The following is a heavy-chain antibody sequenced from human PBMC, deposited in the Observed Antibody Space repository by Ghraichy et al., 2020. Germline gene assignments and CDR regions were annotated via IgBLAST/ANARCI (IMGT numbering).Heavy chain of an antibody. Sequence: GGSLRLSCAASGFTFSSYSMNWVRQAPGKGLEWVSSISSSSSYIYYADSVKGRFTISRDNAKNSLYLQMNSLRAEDTAVYYCARDQYSSGWEELLELVHAFDIWGQGTMVTVSS. D-gene: IGHD6-19*01. CDR3: ARDQYSSGWEELLELVHAFDI. CDR2: ISSSSSYI. CDR1: GFTFSSYS. J-gene: IGHJ3*02. V-gene: IGHV3-21*01.